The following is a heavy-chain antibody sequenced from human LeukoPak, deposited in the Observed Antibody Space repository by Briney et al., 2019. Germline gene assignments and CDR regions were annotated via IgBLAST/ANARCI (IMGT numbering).Heavy chain of an antibody. CDR3: ARVGGHCTSTSCPPPDY. J-gene: IGHJ4*02. V-gene: IGHV3-21*01. Sequence: PWGSLRLSCAASGFTFSSYNMDWVRQAPGKGLEWVSFIDSSSRYIYQADSVKGRFTISRDNAKSSVFLQMNSLRAEDTAVYYCARVGGHCTSTSCPPPDYWGQGTMVTVSS. D-gene: IGHD2-2*01. CDR2: IDSSSRYI. CDR1: GFTFSSYN.